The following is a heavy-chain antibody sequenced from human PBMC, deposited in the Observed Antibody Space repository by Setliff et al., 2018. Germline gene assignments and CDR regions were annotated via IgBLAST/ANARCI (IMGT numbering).Heavy chain of an antibody. Sequence: SETLSLTCTVSGGSINSGSYYWSFIRQPAGKGLEWIGQIYTDGSTKYNPSLNSRVTLLIDTAKNQISLRLSSVTAADTAVYFCARVTGFSYMDVWGKGTTVTVSS. CDR3: ARVTGFSYMDV. D-gene: IGHD3-3*01. V-gene: IGHV4-61*09. CDR1: GGSINSGSYY. CDR2: IYTDGST. J-gene: IGHJ6*03.